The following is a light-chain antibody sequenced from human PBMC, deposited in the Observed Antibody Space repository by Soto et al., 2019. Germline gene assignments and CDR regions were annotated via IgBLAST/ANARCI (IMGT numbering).Light chain of an antibody. J-gene: IGLJ1*01. Sequence: QSVLTQPPSASGTPGQRVTISCSGSSSNIGSNYVYWYQQFPGSAPKLLIYRNDKRPSGVPDRFSGSKSGTSASLAISGPQAEDEADYYCSLYTSGSTVFGTGTKVTVL. CDR1: SSNIGSNY. CDR3: SLYTSGSTV. CDR2: RND. V-gene: IGLV1-47*01.